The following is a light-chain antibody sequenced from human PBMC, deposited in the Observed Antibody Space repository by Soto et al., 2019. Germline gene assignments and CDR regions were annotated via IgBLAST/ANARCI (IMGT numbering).Light chain of an antibody. CDR1: PSISIN. Sequence: EIVMTQSPATLSVSPVSRAILSCRARPSISINFASYQQQPRQPPRLLIYAASNRATGVPARFSGSWSATEYTIPISSMQSPDFAVYYCQQRRNWSLTFGGGTKVDI. CDR2: AAS. CDR3: QQRRNWSLT. J-gene: IGKJ4*01. V-gene: IGKV3-15*01.